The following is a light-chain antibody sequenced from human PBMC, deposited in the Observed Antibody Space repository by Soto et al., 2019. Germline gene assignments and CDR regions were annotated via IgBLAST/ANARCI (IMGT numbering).Light chain of an antibody. V-gene: IGLV2-14*03. CDR2: DVS. CDR3: GSYSSSSTLYV. Sequence: QSALTQPASVSGSPGQSITISCTGTSSDVVGSNYVSWYPQHPGKAPNLMIYDVSNRPSGVSNRFAGSKSGNTASLTIAGLQAEDEADYYCGSYSSSSTLYVFGTGTKLTVL. J-gene: IGLJ1*01. CDR1: SSDVVGSNY.